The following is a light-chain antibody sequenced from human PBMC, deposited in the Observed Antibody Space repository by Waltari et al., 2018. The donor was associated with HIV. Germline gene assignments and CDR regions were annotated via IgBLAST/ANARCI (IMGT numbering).Light chain of an antibody. J-gene: IGLJ1*01. Sequence: SALTQPASVSGFPGQSITISCTGSSSDVGSYNYVSWYQQHPGKAPKLLIYDVSKRPSGGSNRVPVSKSGNTASLTISGLQAEDEADYYCCSYAGSNTYLFGTGTEVTVL. V-gene: IGLV2-23*02. CDR2: DVS. CDR3: CSYAGSNTYL. CDR1: SSDVGSYNY.